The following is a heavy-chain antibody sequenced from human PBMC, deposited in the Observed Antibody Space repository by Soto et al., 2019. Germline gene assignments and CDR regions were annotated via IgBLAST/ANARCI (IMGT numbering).Heavy chain of an antibody. V-gene: IGHV4-34*01. CDR1: GGYFSGYY. CDR3: ARVSYCSGTSCYVAFDI. Sequence: PSETLSLTSAVYGGYFSGYYWTWIRQPPGKGLEWVGEINHSGSTNYSPSLKSRVTISVDTSKNQFSLNLNSVTAADTAVYYCARVSYCSGTSCYVAFDIWGQGTMVTVSS. J-gene: IGHJ3*02. CDR2: INHSGST. D-gene: IGHD2-2*01.